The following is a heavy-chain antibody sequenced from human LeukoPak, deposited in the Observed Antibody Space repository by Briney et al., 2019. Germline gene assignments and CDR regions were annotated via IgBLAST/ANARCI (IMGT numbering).Heavy chain of an antibody. Sequence: GGSLRLSCAASGFTFSRYWMNWVRQAPGKGLEWVSYISTSSITIKYADAVRGRFTISRDNDKNSVYLQMNSLRADDTAVYYCARGGSYYWPIDLWGQGTLVTVSS. V-gene: IGHV3-48*01. CDR2: ISTSSITI. D-gene: IGHD1-26*01. CDR1: GFTFSRYW. J-gene: IGHJ5*02. CDR3: ARGGSYYWPIDL.